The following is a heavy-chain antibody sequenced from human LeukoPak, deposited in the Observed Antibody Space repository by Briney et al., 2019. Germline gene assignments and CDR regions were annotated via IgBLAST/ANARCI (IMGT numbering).Heavy chain of an antibody. CDR2: ISDHNDET. V-gene: IGHV1-18*01. CDR1: GYTFTRYA. J-gene: IGHJ6*03. CDR3: ARAGYCSGGSCYPYYYYYYMDV. D-gene: IGHD2-15*01. Sequence: ASVKVSCKAPGYTFTRYAISWVRQAPGQGREGMGWISDHNDETNYAQRLQGRVTITTDTSTSTAYMELRSLRSDDTAVYYCARAGYCSGGSCYPYYYYYYMDVWGKGTTVTVSS.